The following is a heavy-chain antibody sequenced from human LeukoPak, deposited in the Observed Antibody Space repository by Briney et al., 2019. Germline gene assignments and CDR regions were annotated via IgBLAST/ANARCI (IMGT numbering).Heavy chain of an antibody. CDR1: GVSISSYY. D-gene: IGHD6-19*01. CDR3: ARSIVVAGFVSDYYYYGMDV. V-gene: IGHV4-59*08. Sequence: SETLSLTCTVSGVSISSYYWSWIRQPPGKGLEWVGYIYYSGSPTYNPSLKSRVAISIHTSKKHFSLKLSYVTAADTAVYYCARSIVVAGFVSDYYYYGMDVWGQGTTVTVSS. CDR2: IYYSGSP. J-gene: IGHJ6*02.